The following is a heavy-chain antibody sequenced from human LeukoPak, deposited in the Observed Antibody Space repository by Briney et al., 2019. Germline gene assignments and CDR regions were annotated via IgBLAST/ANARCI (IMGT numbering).Heavy chain of an antibody. CDR2: IYYSGST. CDR1: GGSISSSSYY. D-gene: IGHD4-17*01. J-gene: IGHJ4*02. Sequence: NASETLSLTCTVSGGSISSSSYYWGWIRQPPGKGLEWIGSIYYSGSTYYNPSLKSRVTISVDTSKNQFSLKLSSVTAADTAVYYCAKDRGRYGVLAFDYWGQGTLVTVSS. CDR3: AKDRGRYGVLAFDY. V-gene: IGHV4-39*02.